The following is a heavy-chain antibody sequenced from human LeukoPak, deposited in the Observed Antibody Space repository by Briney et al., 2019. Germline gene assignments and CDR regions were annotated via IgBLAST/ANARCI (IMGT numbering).Heavy chain of an antibody. Sequence: GGSLRLSCAASGFTFSSYYMACVRQAPGKGLEWVANIQQDGSQKYYLDSVKGRFTISRDNARNSLYLEMNSLRAEDAAVYYCAAQRAEGFDHWGQGTLVTVSS. J-gene: IGHJ4*02. CDR3: AAQRAEGFDH. V-gene: IGHV3-7*01. CDR1: GFTFSSYY. CDR2: IQQDGSQK.